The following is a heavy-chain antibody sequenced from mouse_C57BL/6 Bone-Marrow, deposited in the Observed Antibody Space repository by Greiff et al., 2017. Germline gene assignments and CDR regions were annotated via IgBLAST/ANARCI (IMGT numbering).Heavy chain of an antibody. CDR3: ARKARLWFFDY. D-gene: IGHD2-2*01. CDR1: GYTFTSYT. J-gene: IGHJ2*01. CDR2: INPSSGYT. Sequence: VQLQQSGAELARPGASVKMSCKASGYTFTSYTMHWVKQRPGQGLEWIGYINPSSGYTKYNQKFKDKATLTADKSSSTAYMQLSSLTSEDSAVYYCARKARLWFFDYWGQGTTLTVSS. V-gene: IGHV1-4*01.